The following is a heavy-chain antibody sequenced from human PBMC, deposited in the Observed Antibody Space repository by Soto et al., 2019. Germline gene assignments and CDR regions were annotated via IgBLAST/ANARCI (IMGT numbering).Heavy chain of an antibody. CDR1: GFTFNAYS. J-gene: IGHJ4*02. CDR2: ISTTGVST. V-gene: IGHV3-23*01. Sequence: DVQLLESGGSLVQPGGSLRLSCAASGFTFNAYSLSWVRQAPGKGLQWVSAISTTGVSTYYADSVKGRFTISRDNSQNTLSLQMNSLRAEDTAVYYCARPDGATYNFRYWGQGTLVTVSS. D-gene: IGHD1-1*01. CDR3: ARPDGATYNFRY.